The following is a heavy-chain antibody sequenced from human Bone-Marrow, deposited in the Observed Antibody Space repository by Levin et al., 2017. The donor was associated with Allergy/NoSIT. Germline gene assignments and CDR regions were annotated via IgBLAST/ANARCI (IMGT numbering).Heavy chain of an antibody. CDR1: GASISSSSYY. J-gene: IGHJ5*02. V-gene: IGHV4-39*07. CDR2: IYYSGTT. Sequence: SQTLSLTCTVSGASISSSSYYWGWIRQPPGKGLEWVGNIYYSGTTYYNPSLKSRVTISVDTSKNQFSLNLSSVTAADTAVYYCARGGYCSTTSCLGGFGPWGQGTLVTVSS. D-gene: IGHD2-2*03. CDR3: ARGGYCSTTSCLGGFGP.